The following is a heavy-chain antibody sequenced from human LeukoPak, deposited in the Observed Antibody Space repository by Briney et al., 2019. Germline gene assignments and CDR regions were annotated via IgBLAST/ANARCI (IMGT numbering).Heavy chain of an antibody. CDR2: MNPNSGNT. Sequence: ASVKVSCKASGYTFTSYDINWVRQATGQGLEWMGWMNPNSGNTGYAQKFQGRVTITRNTSISTAYMELSSLRSEDTAVYYCATGYYDILSPDYWGQGTLVTVSS. J-gene: IGHJ4*02. CDR1: GYTFTSYD. V-gene: IGHV1-8*03. D-gene: IGHD3-9*01. CDR3: ATGYYDILSPDY.